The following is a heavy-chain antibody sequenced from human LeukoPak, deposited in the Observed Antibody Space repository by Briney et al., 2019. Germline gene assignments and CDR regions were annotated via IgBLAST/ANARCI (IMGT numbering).Heavy chain of an antibody. CDR1: GFTFKNYA. D-gene: IGHD6-13*01. V-gene: IGHV3-21*01. CDR3: AAIFVIAADSDY. Sequence: GSLSLSFAASGFTFKNYAMNWVRQAPGKGLEWVSSISSSSSYIYYADSVKGRFTISRDNAKNSLYLQMNSLRAEDTAVYYCAAIFVIAADSDYWGQGTLVTVSS. CDR2: ISSSSSYI. J-gene: IGHJ4*02.